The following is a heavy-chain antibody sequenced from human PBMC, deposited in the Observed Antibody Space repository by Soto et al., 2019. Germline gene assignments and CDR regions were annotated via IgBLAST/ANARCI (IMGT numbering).Heavy chain of an antibody. CDR1: GGSISSYY. J-gene: IGHJ6*02. V-gene: IGHV4-59*01. D-gene: IGHD3-10*01. Sequence: PSETLSLTCTVSGGSISSYYWGWIRQPPGKGLEWIGYIYYSGSTNYNPSLKSRVTISVDTSKNQFSLKLSSVTAADTAVYYCARTYGSGRLQYYYYGMDVWGQGTTVT. CDR2: IYYSGST. CDR3: ARTYGSGRLQYYYYGMDV.